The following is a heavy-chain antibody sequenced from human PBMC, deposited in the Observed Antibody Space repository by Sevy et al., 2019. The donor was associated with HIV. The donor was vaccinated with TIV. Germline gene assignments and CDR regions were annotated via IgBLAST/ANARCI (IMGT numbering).Heavy chain of an antibody. D-gene: IGHD6-13*01. Sequence: GGSLRLSCVASGFTFSSYAMHWVRQAPGKGLEWVAVISYDGSNKYYADSVKGRFTISRDNSKNTLYLQMNSLRAEDTAVYYCARAGSNHYFDYWGQGTLVTVSS. V-gene: IGHV3-30*04. CDR3: ARAGSNHYFDY. CDR2: ISYDGSNK. CDR1: GFTFSSYA. J-gene: IGHJ4*02.